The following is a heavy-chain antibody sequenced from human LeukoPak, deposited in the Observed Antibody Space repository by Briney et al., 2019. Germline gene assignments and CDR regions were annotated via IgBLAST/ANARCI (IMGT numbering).Heavy chain of an antibody. Sequence: PSETLSLTCTVSGGSISTTNYYWGWIRQSPGKGLEWFGCVYYSGSTYYNPSLKSRVTISVDTSKNQFSLKLSSVTAADTAVYYCARVWGRNYYMDVWGKGTTVTISS. D-gene: IGHD1-26*01. CDR2: VYYSGST. V-gene: IGHV4-39*07. J-gene: IGHJ6*03. CDR3: ARVWGRNYYMDV. CDR1: GGSISTTNYY.